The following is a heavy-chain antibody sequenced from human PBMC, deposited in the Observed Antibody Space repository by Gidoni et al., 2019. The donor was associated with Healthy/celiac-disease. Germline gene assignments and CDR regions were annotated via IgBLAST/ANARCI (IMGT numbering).Heavy chain of an antibody. CDR1: GGSFSGYY. D-gene: IGHD5-12*01. V-gene: IGHV4-34*01. Sequence: QVQLQQWGAGLLKPSETLSLPCAVSGGSFSGYYWSWIRRPPGKGLEWIGEINHSGSTNYNPSLKTRVTISVDTSKNQFSLKLSSVTAADTAMYYCARNRWLPFDYWGQGTLVSVSS. J-gene: IGHJ4*02. CDR2: INHSGST. CDR3: ARNRWLPFDY.